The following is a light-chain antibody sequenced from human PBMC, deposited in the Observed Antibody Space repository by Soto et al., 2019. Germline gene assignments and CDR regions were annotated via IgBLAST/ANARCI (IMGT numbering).Light chain of an antibody. CDR3: QQYGSSPLT. CDR2: GAS. V-gene: IGKV1-5*01. CDR1: QSVNTW. Sequence: DIQMTQSPSTLSASVGDRVTITCRASQSVNTWVAWYQQKPGTAPKLLIYGASNLKSGVPSRFSGSGSGTEFTLTISRLEPEDFAVYYCQQYGSSPLTFGGGTKVDIK. J-gene: IGKJ4*01.